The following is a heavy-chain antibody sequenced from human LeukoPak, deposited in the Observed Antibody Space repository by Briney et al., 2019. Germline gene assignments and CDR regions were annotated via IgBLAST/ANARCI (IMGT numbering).Heavy chain of an antibody. J-gene: IGHJ5*02. V-gene: IGHV1-18*04. CDR3: ARDLHGDSNS. Sequence: ASVKVSCKTSGYTFTSYAICWVRQAPGQGLEWMGWISTYNGNTNYAQKLQGRVTMTTDTSTSTAYLELRSLRSDDTAVYYCARDLHGDSNSWGQGTLVTVSS. D-gene: IGHD4-17*01. CDR1: GYTFTSYA. CDR2: ISTYNGNT.